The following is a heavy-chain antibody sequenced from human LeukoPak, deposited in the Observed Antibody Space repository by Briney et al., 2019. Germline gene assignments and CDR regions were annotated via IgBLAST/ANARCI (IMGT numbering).Heavy chain of an antibody. CDR1: GFTFRDYW. J-gene: IGHJ4*02. CDR2: IKRDGAEK. D-gene: IGHD5-12*01. CDR3: ARSSGWLRKGYFDY. Sequence: PGGSLRLSCAASGFTFRDYWMTWVRQAPGKGLEWVANIKRDGAEKYYVDSVKGRFTISRDNTKNSLYLQMNSLRAEDTAVYYCARSSGWLRKGYFDYWGQGTLVTVSS. V-gene: IGHV3-7*01.